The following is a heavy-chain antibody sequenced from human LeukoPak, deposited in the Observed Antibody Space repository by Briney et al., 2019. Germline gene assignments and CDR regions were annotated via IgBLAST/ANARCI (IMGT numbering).Heavy chain of an antibody. CDR2: IYHSGDT. J-gene: IGHJ3*02. CDR3: ASTYYGTGSSPHDAFDI. Sequence: GSLRLSCAASGFTFSSYSMNWVRQAPGKGLEWIGSIYHSGDTYYNPSLKSRVTLSVDTSKNQFSLKLISLTAADTAIYYCASTYYGTGSSPHDAFDIWGQGTLVTVSS. CDR1: GFTFSSYS. V-gene: IGHV4-38-2*01. D-gene: IGHD3-10*01.